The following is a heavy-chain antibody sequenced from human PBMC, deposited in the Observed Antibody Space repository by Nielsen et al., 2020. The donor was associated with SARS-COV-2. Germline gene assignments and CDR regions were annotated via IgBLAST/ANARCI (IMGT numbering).Heavy chain of an antibody. Sequence: GESLKISCAASGFTFSSYAMHWVRQAPGKGLEWVAVISYDGSNKYYADSVKGRFTISRDNSKNTLYLQMNSLRAEDTAVYYCARDVEMATISFDYWGQGTLVTVSS. CDR2: ISYDGSNK. V-gene: IGHV3-30-3*01. D-gene: IGHD5-24*01. CDR3: ARDVEMATISFDY. J-gene: IGHJ4*02. CDR1: GFTFSSYA.